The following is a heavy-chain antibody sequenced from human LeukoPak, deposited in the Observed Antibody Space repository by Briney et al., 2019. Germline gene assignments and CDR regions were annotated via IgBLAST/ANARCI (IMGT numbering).Heavy chain of an antibody. V-gene: IGHV3-21*01. CDR3: ARGSIVGATYLDY. CDR1: GFTFSSYS. CDR2: ISSSSSYI. D-gene: IGHD1-26*01. J-gene: IGHJ4*02. Sequence: GGSLRLSCAASGFTFSSYSMNWARQAPGKGLEWVSSISSSSSYIYYADSVKGRFTISRDNAKNSLYLQMNSLRAEDTAVYYCARGSIVGATYLDYWGQGTLVTVSS.